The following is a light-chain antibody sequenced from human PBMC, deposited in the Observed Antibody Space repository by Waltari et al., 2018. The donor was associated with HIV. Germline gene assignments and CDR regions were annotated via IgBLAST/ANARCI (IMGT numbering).Light chain of an antibody. CDR2: SNA. J-gene: IGLJ3*02. V-gene: IGLV1-44*01. Sequence: QSVLTQPPSASGTPGQRVTISCSGSISDIGSNTVNWYQQLPGTAPKLLIYSNAQRPSGVPDRFSGSKSGTSASLAISGLRSEDEADYYCATWDDSLDGPMFGGGTKLTVL. CDR1: ISDIGSNT. CDR3: ATWDDSLDGPM.